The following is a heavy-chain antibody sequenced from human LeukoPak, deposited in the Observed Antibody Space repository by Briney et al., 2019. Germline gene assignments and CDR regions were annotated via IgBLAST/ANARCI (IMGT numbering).Heavy chain of an antibody. Sequence: ASVKVSCKASGYTFTSYGVSWVRQAPGQGLEWMGLISAYNGNTNYAQKLQGRVTMTTDTSTSTAYMELRSLRSDDTAVYYCASLIHSGSYYGSMSYYYYMDVWGKGTTVTVSS. D-gene: IGHD1-26*01. CDR3: ASLIHSGSYYGSMSYYYYMDV. CDR1: GYTFTSYG. V-gene: IGHV1-18*01. J-gene: IGHJ6*03. CDR2: ISAYNGNT.